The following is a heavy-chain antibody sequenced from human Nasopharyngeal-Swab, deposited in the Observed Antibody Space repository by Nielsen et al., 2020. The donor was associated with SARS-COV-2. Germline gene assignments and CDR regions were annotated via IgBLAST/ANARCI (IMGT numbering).Heavy chain of an antibody. CDR1: GFTFSSYG. D-gene: IGHD3-16*01. J-gene: IGHJ6*03. Sequence: GESLKISCAASGFTFSSYGMHWVRQAPGKGLEWVAFIRYDGFNQHYADSVKGRFTISRDSFKNTLYLQLNSLRAEDTAVYYCAKDHKMDSGGGVGHMDVWGKGTTVTVSS. V-gene: IGHV3-30*02. CDR2: IRYDGFNQ. CDR3: AKDHKMDSGGGVGHMDV.